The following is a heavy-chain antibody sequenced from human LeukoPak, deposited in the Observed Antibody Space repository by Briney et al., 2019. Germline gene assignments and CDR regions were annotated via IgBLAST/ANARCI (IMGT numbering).Heavy chain of an antibody. V-gene: IGHV3-30-3*01. Sequence: GRSLRLSCAASGFTFSSYAMHWVRQAPGKGLEWVAVISYDGSNKYYADSVKGRFTISRDNSKNTLCLQMNSLRAEDTAVYYCARGSVVVVAATPLDYWGQGTLVTVSS. J-gene: IGHJ4*02. CDR2: ISYDGSNK. CDR1: GFTFSSYA. D-gene: IGHD2-15*01. CDR3: ARGSVVVVAATPLDY.